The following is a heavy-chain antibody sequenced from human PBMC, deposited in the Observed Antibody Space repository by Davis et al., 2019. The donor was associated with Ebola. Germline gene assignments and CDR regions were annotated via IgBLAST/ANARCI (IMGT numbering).Heavy chain of an antibody. D-gene: IGHD2-2*01. V-gene: IGHV3-21*01. Sequence: GESLKISCAASGFTFSSYSMNWVRQAPGKGLEWVSSISSRNSYIHYADSVKGRFTISRDNAKNSLYLQMNSLRAEDTAVYYCARGSYQLLRLYYYYGMDVWGQGTTVTVSS. J-gene: IGHJ6*02. CDR3: ARGSYQLLRLYYYYGMDV. CDR1: GFTFSSYS. CDR2: ISSRNSYI.